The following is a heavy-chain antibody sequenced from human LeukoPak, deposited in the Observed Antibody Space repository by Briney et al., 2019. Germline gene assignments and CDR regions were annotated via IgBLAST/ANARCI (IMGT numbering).Heavy chain of an antibody. J-gene: IGHJ4*02. CDR3: ARAAGVQLWFHY. Sequence: GASVKVSCKASGGTFSSYAISWVRQAPGQGLEWMGRINPNSGATDYAQKFQGRVTMTRDTSISTAYMELRSLRSDDTAVYYCARAAGVQLWFHYWGQGTLVTVSS. CDR1: GGTFSSYA. D-gene: IGHD5-18*01. V-gene: IGHV1-2*06. CDR2: INPNSGAT.